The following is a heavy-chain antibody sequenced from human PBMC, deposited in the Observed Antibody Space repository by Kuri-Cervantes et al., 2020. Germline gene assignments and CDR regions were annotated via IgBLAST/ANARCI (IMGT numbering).Heavy chain of an antibody. CDR2: INPSGGST. J-gene: IGHJ4*02. CDR1: GYTFTSYY. CDR3: AGGGADSYGYVLGYYFDC. V-gene: IGHV1-46*01. Sequence: ASVKVSCKASGYTFTSYYMHWVRQAPGQGLEWMGIINPSGGSTSYAQKFQGRVTMTRDTSTSTVYMELSSLRSEDTAVYYCAGGGADSYGYVLGYYFDCWGQGTLVTVSS. D-gene: IGHD5-18*01.